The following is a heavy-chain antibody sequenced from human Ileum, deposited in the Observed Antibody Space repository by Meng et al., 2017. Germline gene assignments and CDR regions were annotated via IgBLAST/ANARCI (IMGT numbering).Heavy chain of an antibody. D-gene: IGHD4-17*01. J-gene: IGHJ6*02. CDR3: AKVGEDPPYYYGMDV. Sequence: GESLKISCAASGFTFSSYAMSWVRQAPGKGLEWVAAISGSGGSRYYADSVKGRFTISRDNSKNTLYLQMNSLRAEDTAVYYCAKVGEDPPYYYGMDVWGQGTTVTVSS. CDR2: ISGSGGSR. V-gene: IGHV3-23*01. CDR1: GFTFSSYA.